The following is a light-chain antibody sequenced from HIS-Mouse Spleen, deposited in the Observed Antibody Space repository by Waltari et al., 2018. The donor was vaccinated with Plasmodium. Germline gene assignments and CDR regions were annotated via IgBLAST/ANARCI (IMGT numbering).Light chain of an antibody. V-gene: IGLV2-23*01. J-gene: IGLJ3*02. CDR1: TSDVGSYNL. CDR3: CSYAGSSTNWV. CDR2: EGS. Sequence: QSVLTQPASVSGSPGQSITISCTGTTSDVGSYNLFPWYQQHPGKAPKLMIYEGSKRPSGVSNRFSGSKSGNTASLTISGLQAEDEADYYCCSYAGSSTNWVFGGGTKLTVL.